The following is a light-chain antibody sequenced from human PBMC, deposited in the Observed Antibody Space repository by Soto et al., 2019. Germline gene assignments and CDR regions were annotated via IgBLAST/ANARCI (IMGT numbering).Light chain of an antibody. CDR1: QTISSW. CDR3: QQYNSYSRT. Sequence: DIQMTQSASTLSGSVGDRVTITCRASQTISSWLAWYQQKPGKAPKLLIYKASSLESGVPSRFSGSGSGTEFTLTISSLQPDDFATYYCQQYNSYSRTFGQVTKVDIK. V-gene: IGKV1-5*03. J-gene: IGKJ1*01. CDR2: KAS.